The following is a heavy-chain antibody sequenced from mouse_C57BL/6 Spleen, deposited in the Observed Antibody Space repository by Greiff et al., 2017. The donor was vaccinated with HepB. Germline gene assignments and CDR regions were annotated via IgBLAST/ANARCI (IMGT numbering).Heavy chain of an antibody. J-gene: IGHJ2*01. D-gene: IGHD1-1*01. V-gene: IGHV1-64*01. CDR2: IHPNSGST. CDR3: ARSGITTVVAP. CDR1: GYTFTSYW. Sequence: VKLQQPGAELVKPGASVKLSCKASGYTFTSYWMHWVKQRPGQGLEWIGMIHPNSGSTNYNEKFKSKATLTVDKSSSTAYMQLSSLTSEDSAVYYCARSGITTVVAPWGQGTTLTVSS.